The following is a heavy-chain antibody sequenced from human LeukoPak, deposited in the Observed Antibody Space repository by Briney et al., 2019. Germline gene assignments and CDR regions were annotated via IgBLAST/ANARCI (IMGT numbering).Heavy chain of an antibody. V-gene: IGHV3-49*04. CDR1: GFTFGDYA. J-gene: IGHJ4*02. CDR3: TGDFYSSY. CDR2: IRSKAYGGTT. D-gene: IGHD6-19*01. Sequence: GGSLRLSCSASGFTFGDYAMTWVRQAPGKGLEWVGFIRSKAYGGTTEYAASVKGRFTISRDDSKSIAYLQMNSLKTEDTAVHYCTGDFYSSYWGQGTLVTVSS.